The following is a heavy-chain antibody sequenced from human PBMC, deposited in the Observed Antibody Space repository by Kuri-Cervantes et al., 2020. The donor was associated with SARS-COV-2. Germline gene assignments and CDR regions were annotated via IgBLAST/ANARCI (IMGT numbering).Heavy chain of an antibody. D-gene: IGHD3-3*01. CDR1: GFTFSSYG. Sequence: GGSLRLSCAASGFTFSSYGMHWVRQAPGKGLEWVAVIWYDGGNKYYADSVKGRFTISRDNSKNTLYMQMNSLRAEDTAVYYCAKDRKSLYNDSWSVYYDDPYYFDYRGKGTLVTVSS. V-gene: IGHV3-33*06. J-gene: IGHJ4*02. CDR2: IWYDGGNK. CDR3: AKDRKSLYNDSWSVYYDDPYYFDY.